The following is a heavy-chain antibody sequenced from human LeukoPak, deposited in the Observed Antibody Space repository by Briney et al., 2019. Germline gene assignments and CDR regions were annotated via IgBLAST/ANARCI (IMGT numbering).Heavy chain of an antibody. CDR1: GGSISSYY. CDR3: ARDFRGNYGSRGMDV. D-gene: IGHD1-26*01. V-gene: IGHV4-59*01. CDR2: IYYSGST. J-gene: IGHJ6*02. Sequence: SETLSLTCTVSGGSISSYYWSWIRQPPGKGLEWIGYIYYSGSTNYNPSLKSRVTISVDTSKNQFSLKLSSVTAADTAVYYCARDFRGNYGSRGMDVWGQGTTVTVSS.